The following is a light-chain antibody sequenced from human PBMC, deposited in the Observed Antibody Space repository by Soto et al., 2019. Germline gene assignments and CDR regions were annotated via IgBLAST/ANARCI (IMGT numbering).Light chain of an antibody. V-gene: IGKV1-33*01. CDR3: QQSDNLPLT. CDR2: DAS. CDR1: QDISNY. J-gene: IGKJ4*01. Sequence: DIQLTQSPSSLSASVGDRATITCQASQDISNYLNWYQHKPGKAPKLLIYDASNLQTGVPSRFSGSASGTDFTFAISSLQPEDIATYYCQQSDNLPLTFGGGTKVQSK.